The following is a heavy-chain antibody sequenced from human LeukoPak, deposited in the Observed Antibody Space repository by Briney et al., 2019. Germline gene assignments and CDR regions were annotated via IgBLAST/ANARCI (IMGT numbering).Heavy chain of an antibody. J-gene: IGHJ3*02. V-gene: IGHV5-51*01. Sequence: NHGESLKISCKGPGYSFTSYWIGWVRQIPGKGLEWMGIIYPGDSDTRYSPSFQGQVTISADKSISTAYLQWSSLKASDTAMYYCASCRSTYYYDSSGYLDAFDIWGQGTMVTVSS. CDR2: IYPGDSDT. CDR3: ASCRSTYYYDSSGYLDAFDI. CDR1: GYSFTSYW. D-gene: IGHD3-22*01.